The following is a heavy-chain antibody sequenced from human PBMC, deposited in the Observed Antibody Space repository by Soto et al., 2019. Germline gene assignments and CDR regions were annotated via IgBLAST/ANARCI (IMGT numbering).Heavy chain of an antibody. D-gene: IGHD5-18*01. CDR2: XIPIFXKA. V-gene: IGHV1-69*01. Sequence: SVKVSCKASGDTFSRYAISWVRQAPGQGLEWMGGXIPIFXKANYAQKLQGXVTITADXXTSTAYMELSSLRYEDKDVYYCAREDRYSYGYSWGKGTLVTVYS. J-gene: IGHJ4*02. CDR3: AREDRYSYGYS. CDR1: GDTFSRYA.